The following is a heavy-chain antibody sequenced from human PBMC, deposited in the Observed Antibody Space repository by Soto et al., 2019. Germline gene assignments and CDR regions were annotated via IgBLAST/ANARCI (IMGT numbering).Heavy chain of an antibody. D-gene: IGHD1-26*01. CDR3: AKNQGVELVPLATVDWFDP. J-gene: IGHJ5*02. CDR1: GFIFENFG. Sequence: GGSLRLACGASGFIFENFGMSWVRQAPGKGLEWISSISGSGFKKYYADSVKGRFTISRDNSKSTVYLELNNLSAEDTAVYHCAKNQGVELVPLATVDWFDPWGQGSVVTVSS. CDR2: ISGSGFKK. V-gene: IGHV3-23*01.